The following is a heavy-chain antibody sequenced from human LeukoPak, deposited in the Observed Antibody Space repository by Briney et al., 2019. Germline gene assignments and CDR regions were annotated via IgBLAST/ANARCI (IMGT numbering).Heavy chain of an antibody. CDR3: ARDAGWGRPDS. V-gene: IGHV3-74*01. J-gene: IGHJ4*02. CDR1: GFTFSSNW. D-gene: IGHD3-16*01. Sequence: GGSLRLSCAASGFTFSSNWMHWVRQAPGKGLVRVSRINEDGSTTNYADSVKGRFTISRDNAKNTLYLQMNSLRVEDTGIYYCARDAGWGRPDSWGQGALVTVSS. CDR2: INEDGSTT.